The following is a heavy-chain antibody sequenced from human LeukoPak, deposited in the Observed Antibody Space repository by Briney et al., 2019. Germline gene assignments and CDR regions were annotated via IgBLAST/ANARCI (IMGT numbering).Heavy chain of an antibody. J-gene: IGHJ4*02. Sequence: ASVKVSCKASGYTFTSYGISWVRQAPGQGLEWMGWISAYNGNTNYAQKLQGRVTMTTDTSTSTAYMELRSLRSDDTAVYYCARYSYDFWSGAQGGYFDYWGQGTLVTVSS. D-gene: IGHD3-3*01. V-gene: IGHV1-18*01. CDR1: GYTFTSYG. CDR2: ISAYNGNT. CDR3: ARYSYDFWSGAQGGYFDY.